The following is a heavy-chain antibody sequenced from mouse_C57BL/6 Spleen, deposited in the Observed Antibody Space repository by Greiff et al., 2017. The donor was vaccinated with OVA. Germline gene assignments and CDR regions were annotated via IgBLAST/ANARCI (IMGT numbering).Heavy chain of an antibody. CDR3: AGGDYYSDPYYAMDY. Sequence: VQLQQPGTELVKPGASVKLSCKASGYTFTSYWMHWVKQRPGQGLEWIGNINPSNGGTNYNEKFKSKATLTVDKSSSTAYMQLSSLTSEDSAVYYCAGGDYYSDPYYAMDYWGQGTSVTVSS. V-gene: IGHV1-53*01. CDR1: GYTFTSYW. J-gene: IGHJ4*01. CDR2: INPSNGGT. D-gene: IGHD2-13*01.